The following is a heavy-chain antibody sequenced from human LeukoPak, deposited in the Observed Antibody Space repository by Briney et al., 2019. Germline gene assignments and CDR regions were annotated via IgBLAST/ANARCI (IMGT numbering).Heavy chain of an antibody. CDR3: AKDHGSGSYSYFDY. V-gene: IGHV3-43D*03. CDR2: ISWDGGST. J-gene: IGHJ4*02. Sequence: GGSLRLSCAASGFAFDDYAMHWVRQAPGKGLEWVSLISWDGGSTYYADSVKGRFTISRDNSKNSLYLQMNSLRAEDTALYYCAKDHGSGSYSYFDYWGQGTLVTVSS. CDR1: GFAFDDYA. D-gene: IGHD3-10*01.